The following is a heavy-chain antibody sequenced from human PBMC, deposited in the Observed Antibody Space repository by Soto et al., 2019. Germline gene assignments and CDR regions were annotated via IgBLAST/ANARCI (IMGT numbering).Heavy chain of an antibody. V-gene: IGHV3-74*01. CDR2: NSDGSST. Sequence: GGSLRLSCAASGFTFSSYWMHWVRQAPGKGLVWVSRNSDGSSTSYADSVKGRFTISRDHAKNTPYLQMNSLRAEDTAVYYCVRTSLVVAAATREDYWGQATLVTVSS. CDR3: VRTSLVVAAATREDY. D-gene: IGHD2-15*01. J-gene: IGHJ4*02. CDR1: GFTFSSYW.